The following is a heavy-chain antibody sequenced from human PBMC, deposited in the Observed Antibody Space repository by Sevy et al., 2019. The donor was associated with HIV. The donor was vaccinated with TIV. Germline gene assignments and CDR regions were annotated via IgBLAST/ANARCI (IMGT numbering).Heavy chain of an antibody. J-gene: IGHJ4*02. V-gene: IGHV1-2*02. Sequence: ASVKVSCKASGYAFTGYYMHWVRQAPGQGLEWMGWINPNSGGTNYAQKFQGRVTMTRDTSISTAYMELSRLRSDDTAVYYCARGQQLVTKELYWGQGTLVTVSS. CDR3: ARGQQLVTKELY. D-gene: IGHD6-13*01. CDR1: GYAFTGYY. CDR2: INPNSGGT.